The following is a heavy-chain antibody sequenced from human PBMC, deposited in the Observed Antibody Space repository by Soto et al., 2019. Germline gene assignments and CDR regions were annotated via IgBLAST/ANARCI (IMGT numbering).Heavy chain of an antibody. Sequence: GVSLRLSCAASGFTFSDYYMSWIRQAPGKGLEWVSYISSSGSTIYYADSVKGRFTISRDNAKNSLYLQMNSLRAEDTAVYYCARDPYTAMPNYYYGMDVWGQGTTVTVSS. V-gene: IGHV3-11*04. D-gene: IGHD5-18*01. CDR3: ARDPYTAMPNYYYGMDV. CDR1: GFTFSDYY. J-gene: IGHJ6*02. CDR2: ISSSGSTI.